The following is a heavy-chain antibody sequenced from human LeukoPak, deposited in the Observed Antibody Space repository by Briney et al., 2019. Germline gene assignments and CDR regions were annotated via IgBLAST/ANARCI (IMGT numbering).Heavy chain of an antibody. D-gene: IGHD6-13*01. J-gene: IGHJ4*02. V-gene: IGHV1-8*03. Sequence: ASVKVSCKASGYTFTSYDINWVRQATGQGLEWMGWMNPNSGNTGYAQKFQGRVTITRNTSISTAYMELSSLRSEDTAVYYCARGRSSWERQHTFDHWGQGTLVTVSS. CDR1: GYTFTSYD. CDR2: MNPNSGNT. CDR3: ARGRSSWERQHTFDH.